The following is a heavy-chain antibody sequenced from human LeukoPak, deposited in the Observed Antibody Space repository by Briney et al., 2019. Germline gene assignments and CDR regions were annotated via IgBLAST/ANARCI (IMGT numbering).Heavy chain of an antibody. D-gene: IGHD2-21*02. CDR1: GYSFPSYW. J-gene: IGHJ5*02. Sequence: GESLKISCKGSGYSFPSYWIGWVRQMPGKGLECMGVIYLGDSDTRYSPSFQGQVTISADKSISTAYLQWSSLKASDTAMYYCVRLPYCGGDCYPNWFDPWGQGTLVTVSS. CDR3: VRLPYCGGDCYPNWFDP. V-gene: IGHV5-51*01. CDR2: IYLGDSDT.